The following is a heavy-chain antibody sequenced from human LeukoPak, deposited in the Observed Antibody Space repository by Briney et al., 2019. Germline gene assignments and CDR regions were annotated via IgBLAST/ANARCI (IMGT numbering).Heavy chain of an antibody. J-gene: IGHJ4*02. D-gene: IGHD3-22*01. CDR1: GFTFSSYA. Sequence: PGGSLRLSCAASGFTFSSYAMSWVRQAPGKGLEWVSAISGSGGSTYYADSVKGRFTISRDNSKNTLYLQMNSLRAEDTAVYYCAKYAHYYSDSSAAYFDSWGQGTLVTVSS. V-gene: IGHV3-23*01. CDR3: AKYAHYYSDSSAAYFDS. CDR2: ISGSGGST.